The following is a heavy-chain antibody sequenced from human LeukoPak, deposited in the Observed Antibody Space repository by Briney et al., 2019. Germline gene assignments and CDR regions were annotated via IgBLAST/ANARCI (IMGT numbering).Heavy chain of an antibody. J-gene: IGHJ4*02. CDR2: INPNSGGT. CDR1: GYTFTGYY. D-gene: IGHD3-10*02. CDR3: ARDLRRPRFGEPTGY. Sequence: ASVKVSCKASGYTFTGYYMHWVRQAPGQGLEGMGWINPNSGGTNYAQKFQGRVTMTRDTSISTAYMELSRLRSDDTAVYYCARDLRRPRFGEPTGYWGQGTLVTVSS. V-gene: IGHV1-2*02.